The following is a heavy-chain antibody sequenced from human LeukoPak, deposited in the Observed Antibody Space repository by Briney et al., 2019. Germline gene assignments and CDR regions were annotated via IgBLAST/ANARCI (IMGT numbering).Heavy chain of an antibody. V-gene: IGHV1-2*06. Sequence: ASVKVSCKASGYTLTGYYMHCVRQAPGQGLEWMGRINPNSGGTNYAQKFQGRVTMTRDTSISTAYMELSRLRSDDTAVYYCARDHKGVLDYWGQGTLVTVSS. D-gene: IGHD3-10*01. CDR2: INPNSGGT. CDR1: GYTLTGYY. J-gene: IGHJ4*02. CDR3: ARDHKGVLDY.